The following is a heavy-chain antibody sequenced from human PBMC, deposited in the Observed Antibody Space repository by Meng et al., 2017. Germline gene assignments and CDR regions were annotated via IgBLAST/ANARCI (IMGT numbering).Heavy chain of an antibody. Sequence: ASVKVSCKASGYTFTDYYIHWVRQAPGQGLEWMGRINPIGGGTNYAQKFQGRVTMSRDTSLNTAYMELSSLRSDDTAVYYCARDGSSSWSTEYWGQGTLVTVSS. CDR2: INPIGGGT. CDR3: ARDGSSSWSTEY. J-gene: IGHJ4*02. V-gene: IGHV1-2*06. CDR1: GYTFTDYY. D-gene: IGHD6-6*01.